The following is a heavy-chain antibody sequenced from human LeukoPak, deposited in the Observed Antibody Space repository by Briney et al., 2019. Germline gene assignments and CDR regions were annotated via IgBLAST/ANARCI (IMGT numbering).Heavy chain of an antibody. V-gene: IGHV3-30*02. J-gene: IGHJ4*02. CDR1: GFTFSSYG. CDR3: AKDGPMRYFDWSPGVFWDY. Sequence: GGSLRLSCAASGFTFSSYGMHWVRQAPGKGLEWVAFIRYDGSNKYYADSVKGRFTISRDNSKNTLYLQINSLRAEDTAVYYCAKDGPMRYFDWSPGVFWDYWGQGTLVTVSS. CDR2: IRYDGSNK. D-gene: IGHD3-9*01.